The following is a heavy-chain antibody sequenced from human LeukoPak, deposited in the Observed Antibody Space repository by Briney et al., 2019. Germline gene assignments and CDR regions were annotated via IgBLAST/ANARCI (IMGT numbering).Heavy chain of an antibody. CDR1: GFSFDDYG. Sequence: GGSLRLSCVASGFSFDDYGMTWVRQVPGKGLEWVAFIQFDGSNKYYADSVKGRFTISRDNSKNTLYLQMNTLRSEDTAVYYCAKDGLKLQKYYFDYWGQGTLVTVSS. V-gene: IGHV3-30*02. J-gene: IGHJ4*02. CDR3: AKDGLKLQKYYFDY. D-gene: IGHD1-26*01. CDR2: IQFDGSNK.